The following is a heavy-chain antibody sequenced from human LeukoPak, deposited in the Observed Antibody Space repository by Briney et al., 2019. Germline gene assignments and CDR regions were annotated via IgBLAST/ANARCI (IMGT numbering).Heavy chain of an antibody. J-gene: IGHJ4*02. CDR3: ARVKYYDFWSGPLDY. CDR2: INPSGGST. D-gene: IGHD3-3*01. V-gene: IGHV1-46*01. CDR1: GYTFTSYY. Sequence: GASVKVSCKASGYTFTSYYMHWVRQAPGQGLEWMGIINPSGGSTSYAQKFQGRVTMTRDTSTSTVYMELSSLRSEDTAMYYCARVKYYDFWSGPLDYWGQGTLVTVSS.